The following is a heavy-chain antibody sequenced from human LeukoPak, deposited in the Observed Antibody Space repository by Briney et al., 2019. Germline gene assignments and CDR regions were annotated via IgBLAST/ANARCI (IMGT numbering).Heavy chain of an antibody. CDR1: GYTFTGYY. CDR3: ARDGYCSSTSCPLYDFWSGYQGAWFDP. J-gene: IGHJ5*02. CDR2: INPNSGGT. Sequence: ASVKVSCKASGYTFTGYYMHWVRQAPGQGLEWMGWINPNSGGTNYAQKLQGRVTMTTDTSTSTAYMELRSLRSDDTAVYYCARDGYCSSTSCPLYDFWSGYQGAWFDPWGQGTLVTVSS. V-gene: IGHV1-2*02. D-gene: IGHD2-2*03.